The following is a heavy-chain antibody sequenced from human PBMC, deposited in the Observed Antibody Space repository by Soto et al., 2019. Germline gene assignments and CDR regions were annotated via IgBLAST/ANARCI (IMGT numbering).Heavy chain of an antibody. D-gene: IGHD2-21*01. J-gene: IGHJ4*02. CDR2: IKHDGSEI. V-gene: IGHV3-7*01. CDR1: GFTFSRYW. Sequence: EVQLVESGGGLVQPGGSLRLSCVASGFTFSRYWMSWVRQAPGKGLEWVANIKHDGSEIYSIDSVKGRFTISRDNAKDSMYMLMNSLRVEDTAVYYCARDNDVFGDNYWGQGTLVTVSS. CDR3: ARDNDVFGDNY.